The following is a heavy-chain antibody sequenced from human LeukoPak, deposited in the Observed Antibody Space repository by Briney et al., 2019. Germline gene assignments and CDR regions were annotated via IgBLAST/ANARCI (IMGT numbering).Heavy chain of an antibody. CDR1: GGSISSSSYY. Sequence: SETLSLTCTVSGGSISSSSYYWGWIRQPPGKGLEWIGSIYYSGSTYYNPSLKSRVTISVDRSKNQFSLKPSSVTAADTAVYYCARGEKYCSSTSCSDFDYWGQGTLVTVSS. V-gene: IGHV4-39*07. CDR2: IYYSGST. D-gene: IGHD2-2*01. J-gene: IGHJ4*02. CDR3: ARGEKYCSSTSCSDFDY.